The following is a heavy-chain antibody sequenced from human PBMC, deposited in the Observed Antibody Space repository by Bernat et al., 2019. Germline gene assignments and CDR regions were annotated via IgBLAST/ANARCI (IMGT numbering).Heavy chain of an antibody. CDR1: GYTFTGNY. J-gene: IGHJ3*02. CDR2: INPNTGGT. CDR3: ARVPLTGIVDAFDI. D-gene: IGHD7-27*01. V-gene: IGHV1-2*04. Sequence: QVQLVQSGAEVKKPGASVKVSCKASGYTFTGNYIHWVRQAPGQGLEWMGWINPNTGGTDYAQKFQGWVTMTRDTSINTAYMELSRLTSDDTAVYFCARVPLTGIVDAFDIWGQGTMVTVSS.